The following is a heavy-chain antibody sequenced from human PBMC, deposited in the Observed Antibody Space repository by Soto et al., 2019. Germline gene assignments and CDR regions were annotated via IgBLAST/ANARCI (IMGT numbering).Heavy chain of an antibody. CDR2: ISYDGSNK. CDR3: ARDFKGPGVAATWGHSGFDP. D-gene: IGHD2-15*01. CDR1: GFTFSSYA. V-gene: IGHV3-30-3*01. Sequence: GGSLRLSCAASGFTFSSYAMHWVRQAPGKGLEWVAVISYDGSNKYYADSVKGRFTISRDNSKNTLYLQMNSLRAEDTAVYYCARDFKGPGVAATWGHSGFDPWGQGTLVTSPQ. J-gene: IGHJ5*02.